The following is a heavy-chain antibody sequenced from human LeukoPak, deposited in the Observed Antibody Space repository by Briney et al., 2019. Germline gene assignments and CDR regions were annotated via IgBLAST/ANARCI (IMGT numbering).Heavy chain of an antibody. CDR2: IYSGGST. CDR1: GFTVSSNY. D-gene: IGHD3-10*01. J-gene: IGHJ5*02. Sequence: GGSLRLSCAASGFTVSSNYVTWVRQAPGKGLEWVSVIYSGGSTYYADSVKGRFTISRDNSKNTLYLQMNSLRAEDTAVYYCAKDQALLWFGELPNWFDPWGQGTLVTVSS. CDR3: AKDQALLWFGELPNWFDP. V-gene: IGHV3-53*05.